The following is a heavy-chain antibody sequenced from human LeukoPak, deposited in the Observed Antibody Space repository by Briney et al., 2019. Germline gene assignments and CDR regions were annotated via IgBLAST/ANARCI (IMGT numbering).Heavy chain of an antibody. CDR1: GGSISSSSYN. V-gene: IGHV4-39*01. CDR2: IYYSGST. CDR3: ARLSCSSTSCYMPFDY. J-gene: IGHJ4*02. Sequence: KASETLSLTCTVSGGSISSSSYNWGWIRQPPGKGLEWIGSIYYSGSTYYNPSLKSRVTISVDTSKNQFSLKLSSVTAADTAVYYCARLSCSSTSCYMPFDYWGQGTLVTVSS. D-gene: IGHD2-2*02.